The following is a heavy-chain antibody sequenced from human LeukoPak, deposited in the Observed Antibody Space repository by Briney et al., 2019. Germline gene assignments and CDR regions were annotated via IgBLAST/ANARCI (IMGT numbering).Heavy chain of an antibody. CDR1: GGSISSYY. CDR2: IYYSGST. J-gene: IGHJ5*02. D-gene: IGHD6-13*01. V-gene: IGHV4-59*01. CDR3: ARNKVAAGFNWFDP. Sequence: SETLSLTCTVSGGSISSYYWSWIRQPPGKGLEWIGYIYYSGSTNYNPSLKSRVTISVDTPKNQFSLKLSSVTAADTAVYYCARNKVAAGFNWFDPWGQGTLVTVSS.